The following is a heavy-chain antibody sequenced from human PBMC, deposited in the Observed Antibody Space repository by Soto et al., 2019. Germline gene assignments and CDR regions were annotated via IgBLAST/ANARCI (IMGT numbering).Heavy chain of an antibody. Sequence: ASVKVSCKASGYTFTSCYMHWVRQAPGQGLEWMGIINPSGGSTSYAQKFQGRVTMTRDTSTSTAYMELSSLRSEDTAVYYCARDWGGYSSSSPSWFDPWGQGTLVTVSS. J-gene: IGHJ5*02. CDR2: INPSGGST. D-gene: IGHD6-6*01. V-gene: IGHV1-46*01. CDR1: GYTFTSCY. CDR3: ARDWGGYSSSSPSWFDP.